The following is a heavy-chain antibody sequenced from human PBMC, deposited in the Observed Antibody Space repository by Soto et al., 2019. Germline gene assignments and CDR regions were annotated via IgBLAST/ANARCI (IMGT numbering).Heavy chain of an antibody. D-gene: IGHD6-19*01. CDR3: ARSRVFIAVAGMANYYYYYGMDV. CDR1: GDSVSSDSAA. V-gene: IGHV6-1*01. Sequence: PSQTLSLTCAISGDSVSSDSAAWNWIRQSPSRGLEWPGRTYYRSKWYIEYAPSVKSRITINPDTSKNQLSLQLNSLTPEDTAVYYCARSRVFIAVAGMANYYYYYGMDVWGQGTTVTVSS. J-gene: IGHJ6*02. CDR2: TYYRSKWYI.